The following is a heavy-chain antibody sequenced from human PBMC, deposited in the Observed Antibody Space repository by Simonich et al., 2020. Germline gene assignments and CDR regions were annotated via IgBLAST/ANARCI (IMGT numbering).Heavy chain of an antibody. J-gene: IGHJ6*03. Sequence: QVQLVQSGAEVKKPGASVKVSCKASGYTFTGYYMHWVRQAPGQGLEWMRWVNPNRGGTNYAQNSQGRVTMTRDTSISTADMELSRLRSDDTAVYYCARCRIAAAGTYYYYYMDVWGKGTTVTVSS. D-gene: IGHD6-13*01. CDR2: VNPNRGGT. CDR1: GYTFTGYY. CDR3: ARCRIAAAGTYYYYYMDV. V-gene: IGHV1-2*02.